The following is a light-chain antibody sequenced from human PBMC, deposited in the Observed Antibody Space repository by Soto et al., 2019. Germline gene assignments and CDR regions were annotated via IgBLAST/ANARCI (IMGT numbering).Light chain of an antibody. CDR2: KAS. CDR3: QHYSIYSGT. Sequence: DIQLTQSPSTLSASVGDRITITCRASQSINDWLAWYQQKPGKAPKLLIFKASYLKSGVPSRFSGSGYGTDFLLTISSLQPDDVANYYYQHYSIYSGTFGHGTKVEIK. V-gene: IGKV1-5*03. J-gene: IGKJ1*01. CDR1: QSINDW.